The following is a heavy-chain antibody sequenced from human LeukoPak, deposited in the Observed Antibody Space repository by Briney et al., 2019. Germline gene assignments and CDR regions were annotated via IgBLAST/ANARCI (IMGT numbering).Heavy chain of an antibody. J-gene: IGHJ4*02. CDR2: IGKGGDT. CDR1: GFTFSTYD. Sequence: GGSLRLSCAASGFTFSTYDMHWVRQAAGKGLEWVSGIGKGGDTYYVGSVKGRFTTSRENAKRSVYLQINNLRAGDTAVYYCARGALGFDYWGQGTLVTVSS. V-gene: IGHV3-13*04. CDR3: ARGALGFDY.